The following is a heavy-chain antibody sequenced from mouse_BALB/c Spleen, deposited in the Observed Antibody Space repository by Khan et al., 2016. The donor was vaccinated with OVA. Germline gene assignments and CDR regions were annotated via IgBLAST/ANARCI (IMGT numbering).Heavy chain of an antibody. J-gene: IGHJ3*01. V-gene: IGHV1S34*01. D-gene: IGHD1-1*01. Sequence: LVKTGASVKISCKASGYSFTGYYMHWVKQSHGKSLEWIGYISCYNGATSYNQKFKGKASFTVDTSSSTAYMQFNSLTSEDSAVYYCARGEYYGNSSFDYWGQGTLVTVSA. CDR1: GYSFTGYY. CDR3: ARGEYYGNSSFDY. CDR2: ISCYNGAT.